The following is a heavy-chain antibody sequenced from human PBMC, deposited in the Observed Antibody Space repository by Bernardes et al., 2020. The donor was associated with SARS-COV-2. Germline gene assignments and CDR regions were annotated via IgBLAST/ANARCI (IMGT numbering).Heavy chain of an antibody. J-gene: IGHJ4*02. V-gene: IGHV3-33*06. CDR3: AKRRVEWELLHYFDS. Sequence: GGSLRLSCAASGFTFRSHGMHWVRQAPGKGLEWVAAISDDGTNKYYADCVKGRFTISRDNSKNTLYLQMNSLRAEDTAVYYCAKRRVEWELLHYFDSWGQGTLVTVSS. CDR2: ISDDGTNK. D-gene: IGHD1-26*01. CDR1: GFTFRSHG.